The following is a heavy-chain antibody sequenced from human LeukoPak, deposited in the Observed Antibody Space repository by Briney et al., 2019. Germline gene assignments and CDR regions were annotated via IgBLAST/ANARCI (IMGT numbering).Heavy chain of an antibody. V-gene: IGHV3-7*01. CDR1: GFTFSNYW. D-gene: IGHD3-22*01. J-gene: IGHJ3*02. CDR2: IKFDGSDK. Sequence: PGGSLRLSCAASGFTFSNYWMSWVRQAPGKGLEWVANIKFDGSDKFYVDSVKGRFTISRDNAKNLLYLQMNSLRAEDTAVYYCARVLYDSSGYYCGAAAFDIWGQGTMVTVSS. CDR3: ARVLYDSSGYYCGAAAFDI.